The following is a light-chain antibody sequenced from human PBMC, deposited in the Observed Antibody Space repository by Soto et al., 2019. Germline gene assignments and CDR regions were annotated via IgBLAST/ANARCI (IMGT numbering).Light chain of an antibody. CDR3: QKYNSASFT. V-gene: IGKV1-5*01. CDR2: DAS. CDR1: QSISSW. Sequence: DIQMTQSPSTLSASVGDRVTITCRASQSISSWLAWYQQKPGKAPKLLIYDASSLESGVPSRFSGSGSGTEFTLTISSLQPEDVATYYCQKYNSASFTFGPGTKVDIK. J-gene: IGKJ3*01.